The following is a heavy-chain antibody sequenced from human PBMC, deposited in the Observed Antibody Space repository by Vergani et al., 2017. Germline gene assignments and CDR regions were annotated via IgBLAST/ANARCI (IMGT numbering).Heavy chain of an antibody. CDR1: GFTFSDHY. D-gene: IGHD2-15*01. CDR3: AREALGSADYDY. V-gene: IGHV3-72*01. J-gene: IGHJ4*02. Sequence: EVQLVESGGGLVRPGGSLKLSCAASGFTFSDHYMDWVRQAPGKGLEWVGRTRNKANSYTTEYAASVKGRFTISRDDSKNSLYLQMNSLKTEDTAVYYCAREALGSADYDYWGQGTLVTVSS. CDR2: TRNKANSYTT.